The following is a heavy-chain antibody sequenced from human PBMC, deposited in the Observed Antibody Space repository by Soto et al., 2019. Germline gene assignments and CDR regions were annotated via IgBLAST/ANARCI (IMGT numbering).Heavy chain of an antibody. V-gene: IGHV5-10-1*01. Sequence: GESLKISCKGSGYSFTSYWISWVRQMPGKGLEWMGRIDPSDSYTNYSPSFQGHVTISADKSISTAYLQWSSLKASDTAMYYCARQSMAYCGGDCYSDFDYWGQGTLVTVS. CDR3: ARQSMAYCGGDCYSDFDY. D-gene: IGHD2-21*02. J-gene: IGHJ4*02. CDR1: GYSFTSYW. CDR2: IDPSDSYT.